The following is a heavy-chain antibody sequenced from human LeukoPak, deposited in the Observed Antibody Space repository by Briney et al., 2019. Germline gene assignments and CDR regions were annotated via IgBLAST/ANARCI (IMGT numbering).Heavy chain of an antibody. Sequence: GGSLRLSCAASGLTFSNYAMSWVRQAPGKGLEWVSAIIGSGGTTFYADSVKGRFTLSRDNSKNTLYLQMNSLRAEDTAVYYCAKGAYRGPFDYWGQGTLVTVSS. CDR3: AKGAYRGPFDY. CDR1: GLTFSNYA. V-gene: IGHV3-23*01. J-gene: IGHJ4*02. CDR2: IIGSGGTT. D-gene: IGHD5-12*01.